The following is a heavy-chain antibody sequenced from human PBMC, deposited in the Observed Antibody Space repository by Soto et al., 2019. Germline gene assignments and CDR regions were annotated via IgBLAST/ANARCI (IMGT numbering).Heavy chain of an antibody. CDR3: ARQIYDSDTGPNFQYYFDL. D-gene: IGHD3-22*01. CDR2: IDPSDSQT. Sequence: PGESLKISCRGSGYSFAGYWITWVRQKPGKGLEWMGRIDPSDSQTYYSPSFRGHVTISVTKSITTVFLQWSSLRASDTAMYYCARQIYDSDTGPNFQYYFDLWGQGTPVTVSS. J-gene: IGHJ4*02. V-gene: IGHV5-10-1*01. CDR1: GYSFAGYW.